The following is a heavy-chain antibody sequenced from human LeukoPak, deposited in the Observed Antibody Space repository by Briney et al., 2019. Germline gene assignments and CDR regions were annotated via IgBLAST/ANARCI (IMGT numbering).Heavy chain of an antibody. CDR3: AKDYPECTGTTCSGEAFFDY. Sequence: GGSLRLSSAASRFTSSNYAISWVRPAAGKGLEWVSGITIGHSTFYADSLKGRFTISRDNSKNTVYMQMNSLRAEDTAVYYCAKDYPECTGTTCSGEAFFDYWGQGTLVTVSS. J-gene: IGHJ4*02. D-gene: IGHD2-2*01. CDR2: ITIGHST. CDR1: RFTSSNYA. V-gene: IGHV3-23*01.